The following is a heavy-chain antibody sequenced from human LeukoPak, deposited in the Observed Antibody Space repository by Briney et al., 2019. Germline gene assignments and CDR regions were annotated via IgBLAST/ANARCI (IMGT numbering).Heavy chain of an antibody. Sequence: SETLSLTCAVSGGSVSSGGYSWSWIRQPPGKGLEWIGEIYHSGSTNYNPSLKSRVTISVDKSKNQFSLKLSSVTAADTAVYYCAVLDILTGYLSPPDEYYFDYWGQGTLVTVSS. J-gene: IGHJ4*02. V-gene: IGHV4-30-2*01. CDR2: IYHSGST. CDR1: GGSVSSGGYS. D-gene: IGHD3-9*01. CDR3: AVLDILTGYLSPPDEYYFDY.